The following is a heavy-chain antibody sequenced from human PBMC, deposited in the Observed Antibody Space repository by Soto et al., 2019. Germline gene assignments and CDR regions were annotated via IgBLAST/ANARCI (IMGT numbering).Heavy chain of an antibody. D-gene: IGHD5-18*01. CDR2: ISGSGVST. CDR1: GFTFSSYA. J-gene: IGHJ4*02. Sequence: EVQLLESGGGLVQPGGSLRLSCAASGFTFSSYAMSWVRQAPGKGLEWVSAISGSGVSTYYADSVKGRFTISRDNSKNTLYLQMNSLRAEDTAVYYCAKDRGYSYGWDYFDYWGQGTLVTDSS. V-gene: IGHV3-23*01. CDR3: AKDRGYSYGWDYFDY.